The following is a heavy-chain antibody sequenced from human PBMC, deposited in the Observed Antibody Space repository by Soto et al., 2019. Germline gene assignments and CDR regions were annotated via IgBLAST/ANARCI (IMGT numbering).Heavy chain of an antibody. V-gene: IGHV3-21*01. Sequence: KPGGSLRLSCAASGFTFSSYSMNWVRQAPGKGLEWVSSISSSSSYIYYADSVKGRFTISRDNAKNSLYLQMNSLRAEDTAVYYCARDRRTYYYDSSGSYYYYGMDVWGQGTTVTVSS. CDR1: GFTFSSYS. D-gene: IGHD3-22*01. CDR2: ISSSSSYI. J-gene: IGHJ6*02. CDR3: ARDRRTYYYDSSGSYYYYGMDV.